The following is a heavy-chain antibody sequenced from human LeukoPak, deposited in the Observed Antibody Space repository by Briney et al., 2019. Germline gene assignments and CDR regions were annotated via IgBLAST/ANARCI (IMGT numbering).Heavy chain of an antibody. CDR3: ARVQTVDGYYYYGMDV. Sequence: GGSLRLSCAASGFTVSSNYMSWVRQAPGKGLEWVSVIYSGVSTYYADSVKGRFTISRDNSKNTLYLQMKSLRAEDTAVYYCARVQTVDGYYYYGMDVWGQGTTVTVSS. D-gene: IGHD2-8*01. V-gene: IGHV3-53*01. CDR1: GFTVSSNY. J-gene: IGHJ6*02. CDR2: IYSGVST.